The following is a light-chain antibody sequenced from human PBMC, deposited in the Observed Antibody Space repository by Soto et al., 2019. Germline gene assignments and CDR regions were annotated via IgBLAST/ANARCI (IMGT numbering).Light chain of an antibody. CDR1: SSNIGAGYD. V-gene: IGLV1-40*01. CDR3: QSYGSSLSGYV. CDR2: GNS. J-gene: IGLJ1*01. Sequence: SVLPQPPSVSGAPGQMVTISCTGSSSNIGAGYDVHWYQQLPGTAPKLLIYGNSNRPSGVPDRFSGSKSGTSASLAITGLQAEDEADYYCQSYGSSLSGYVFGTGTKVTVL.